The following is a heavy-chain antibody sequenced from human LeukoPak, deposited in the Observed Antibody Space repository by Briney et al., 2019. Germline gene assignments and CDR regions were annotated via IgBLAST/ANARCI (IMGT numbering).Heavy chain of an antibody. J-gene: IGHJ4*02. CDR2: IYYSGST. D-gene: IGHD2-2*01. CDR3: ARQLGYCSSTSCYADKVDY. CDR1: GGSTSSSSYY. Sequence: SETLPLTCTVSGGSTSSSSYYWGWIRQPPGKGLEWIGSIYYSGSTYYNPSLKSRVTISVDTSKNQFSLKLSSVTAADTAVYYCARQLGYCSSTSCYADKVDYWGQGTLVTVSS. V-gene: IGHV4-39*01.